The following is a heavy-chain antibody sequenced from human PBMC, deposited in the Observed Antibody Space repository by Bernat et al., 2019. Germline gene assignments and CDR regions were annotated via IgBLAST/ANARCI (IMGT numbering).Heavy chain of an antibody. D-gene: IGHD3-10*01. V-gene: IGHV3-30*18. CDR3: AKGITMIRDPGLDY. J-gene: IGHJ4*01. CDR1: GFTFGDYG. Sequence: QVQLEESGGGVVQPGRSLRLSCAASGFTFGDYGMHWVRQAPGKGLESVAVISYDGGNKYYGDSVKGRFTISRDNSKNTLYLLMNTLRPEDTAVYYCAKGITMIRDPGLDYWGQGTLVTVSS. CDR2: ISYDGGNK.